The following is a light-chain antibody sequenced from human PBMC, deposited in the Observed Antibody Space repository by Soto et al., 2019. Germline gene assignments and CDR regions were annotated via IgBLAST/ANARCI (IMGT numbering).Light chain of an antibody. J-gene: IGLJ2*01. CDR1: HNDIGGYNY. CDR2: EVS. Sequence: QSALTQPASVSGSPGQSITISCTGTHNDIGGYNYVSWYQHHPGKAPKLIIYEVSNRPSGVSNRFSGSKSGSTASLTISGLQAEDKADYYCSSYTISVTLHVVFGGGTKLTVL. V-gene: IGLV2-14*01. CDR3: SSYTISVTLHVV.